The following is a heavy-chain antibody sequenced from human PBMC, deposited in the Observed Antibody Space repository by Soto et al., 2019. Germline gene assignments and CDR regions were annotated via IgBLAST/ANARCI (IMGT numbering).Heavy chain of an antibody. D-gene: IGHD2-15*01. CDR2: IYPGDSDT. CDR1: GCSFTSYW. CDR3: ARHPVGYCSGGSCYDRWFDP. V-gene: IGHV5-51*01. Sequence: PGESLKISCRGSGCSFTSYWIGWVRQMPGKGLEWMGIIYPGDSDTRYSPSFQGQVTISADKSISTAYLQWSSLKASDTAMYYCARHPVGYCSGGSCYDRWFDPWGQGTLVTVSS. J-gene: IGHJ5*02.